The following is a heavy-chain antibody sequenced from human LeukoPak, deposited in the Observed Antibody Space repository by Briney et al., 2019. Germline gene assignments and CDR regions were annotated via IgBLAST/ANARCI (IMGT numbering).Heavy chain of an antibody. Sequence: LGGSLRLSCAASGLTVSTNYMSWVRQAPGKGLEWVGRIKSKTDGGTTDYAAPVKGRFTISRDDSKNTLYLQMNSLKTEDTAVYYCTTVVPAAKFDYWGQGTLVTVSS. CDR3: TTVVPAAKFDY. CDR2: IKSKTDGGTT. D-gene: IGHD2-2*01. V-gene: IGHV3-15*01. J-gene: IGHJ4*02. CDR1: GLTVSTNY.